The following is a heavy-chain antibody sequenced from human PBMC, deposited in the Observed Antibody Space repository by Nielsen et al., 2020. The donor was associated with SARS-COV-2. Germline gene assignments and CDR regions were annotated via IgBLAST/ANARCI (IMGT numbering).Heavy chain of an antibody. Sequence: GGSLRLSCAASGFTFSSYGMHWVRQAPGKGLEWVAVISYDGSNKYYVDSVKGRFTISRDNAKNSLYLQMNSLRAEDTAVYYCARDPGYCSGGSCYSFDYWGQGTLVTVSS. CDR2: ISYDGSNK. V-gene: IGHV3-30*03. CDR1: GFTFSSYG. D-gene: IGHD2-15*01. CDR3: ARDPGYCSGGSCYSFDY. J-gene: IGHJ4*02.